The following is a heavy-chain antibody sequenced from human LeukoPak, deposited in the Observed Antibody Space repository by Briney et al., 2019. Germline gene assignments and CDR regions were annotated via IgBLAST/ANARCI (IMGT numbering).Heavy chain of an antibody. D-gene: IGHD2-21*02. CDR2: IKQDGSDK. V-gene: IGHV3-7*01. CDR1: GFTFTKYW. J-gene: IGHJ4*02. Sequence: PGGSLRLSCAASGFTFTKYWMTWVRQAPGKGLEWVGNIKQDGSDKNYMDSVKGRFTISRDNTKNSVYLQMSSLRAEDTAVYYCAREVWGLEYWGQGTLVTVSS. CDR3: AREVWGLEY.